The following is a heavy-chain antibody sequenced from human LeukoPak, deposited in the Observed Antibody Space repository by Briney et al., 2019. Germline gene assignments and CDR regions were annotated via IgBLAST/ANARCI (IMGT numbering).Heavy chain of an antibody. CDR2: ISSSGSTI. CDR3: ARALNYYGSGSYYSWFDP. Sequence: GGSLRLSCAASGFTFSDYYMSWIRQAPGKGLEWVSYISSSGSTIYYADSVKGRFTISRDNAKNSLYLQMNSLRAEDTAVYYCARALNYYGSGSYYSWFDPWGQGTLVTVSS. CDR1: GFTFSDYY. V-gene: IGHV3-11*01. J-gene: IGHJ5*02. D-gene: IGHD3-10*01.